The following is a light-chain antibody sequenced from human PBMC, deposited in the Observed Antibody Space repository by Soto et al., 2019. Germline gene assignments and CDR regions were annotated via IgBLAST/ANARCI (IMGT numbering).Light chain of an antibody. CDR3: QKYNSVPHT. J-gene: IGKJ2*01. Sequence: DIQMTQSPSSLSASVGARVTITCRASQVIYTYLAWYQQKPGTVPKLLIYAASTLQSGVPSRFSGSGSGTDFTLTISSLQPEDVATYYCQKYNSVPHTFGQGTKVEIK. CDR1: QVIYTY. V-gene: IGKV1-27*01. CDR2: AAS.